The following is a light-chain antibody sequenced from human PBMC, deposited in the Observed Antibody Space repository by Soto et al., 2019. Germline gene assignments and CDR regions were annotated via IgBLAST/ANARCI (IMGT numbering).Light chain of an antibody. Sequence: QSVLTQPPSVSGSPGQWITISCTGSSCNLGGGYYVHWYQQQPGAAPKLVIFENRNRPSGVPERFSGSKSGTTASLAITGLQTEDEAAYYCQASDSSLTASVFGGGTKLTVL. CDR1: SCNLGGGYY. CDR2: ENR. CDR3: QASDSSLTASV. J-gene: IGLJ3*02. V-gene: IGLV1-40*01.